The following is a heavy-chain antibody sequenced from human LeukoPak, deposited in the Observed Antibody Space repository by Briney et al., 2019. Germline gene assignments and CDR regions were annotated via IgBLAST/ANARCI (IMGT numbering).Heavy chain of an antibody. J-gene: IGHJ4*02. Sequence: GGSLRLSCAASGFSFSSYTMHWVRQAPGKGLEWVAVISYDGTYKYYADSVKGRFTISRDNSKNTLYLQMNSLRAEDTALYYCASPVAFDYWGQGTLVTVSS. CDR3: ASPVAFDY. D-gene: IGHD6-19*01. CDR1: GFSFSSYT. V-gene: IGHV3-30-3*01. CDR2: ISYDGTYK.